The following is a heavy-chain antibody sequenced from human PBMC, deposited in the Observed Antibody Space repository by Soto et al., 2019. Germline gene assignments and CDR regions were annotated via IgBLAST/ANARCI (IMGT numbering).Heavy chain of an antibody. CDR2: ISAYNGNT. CDR3: ARDTITMTVVVTDDAFDI. D-gene: IGHD3-22*01. CDR1: GYTFTSYG. Sequence: ASVKVSCKASGYTFTSYGISWVRQAPGQGLEWMGWISAYNGNTNYAQKLQGRVTMTTDTSTSTAYMELRSLRSDDTAVYYCARDTITMTVVVTDDAFDIWGQGTMVTVSS. V-gene: IGHV1-18*01. J-gene: IGHJ3*02.